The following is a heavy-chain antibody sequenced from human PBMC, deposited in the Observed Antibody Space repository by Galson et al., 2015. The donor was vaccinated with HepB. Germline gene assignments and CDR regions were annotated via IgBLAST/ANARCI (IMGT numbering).Heavy chain of an antibody. D-gene: IGHD6-19*01. CDR1: GFTFSSYE. CDR3: ARALPRRYSSGGGGCFDY. CDR2: ISSSGSTI. Sequence: SLRLSCAASGFTFSSYEMNWVRQAPGKGLEWVSYISSSGSTIYYADSVKGRFTISRDNAKNSLYLQMNSLRAEDTAVYYCARALPRRYSSGGGGCFDYWGQGTLVTVSS. J-gene: IGHJ4*02. V-gene: IGHV3-48*03.